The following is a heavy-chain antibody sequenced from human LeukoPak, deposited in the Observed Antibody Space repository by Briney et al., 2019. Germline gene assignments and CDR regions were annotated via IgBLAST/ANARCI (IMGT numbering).Heavy chain of an antibody. CDR3: ARDIVVVPAAIFYYYYGMDV. CDR1: GYTFTSYG. J-gene: IGHJ6*04. D-gene: IGHD2-2*01. V-gene: IGHV1-18*04. Sequence: ASVKVSCKASGYTFTSYGISWVRQAPGQGLEWMGWISAYNGNTNYAQKLQGRVTMTTDTSTSTAHMELRSLRSDDTAVYYCARDIVVVPAAIFYYYYGMDVWGKGNTVTVSS. CDR2: ISAYNGNT.